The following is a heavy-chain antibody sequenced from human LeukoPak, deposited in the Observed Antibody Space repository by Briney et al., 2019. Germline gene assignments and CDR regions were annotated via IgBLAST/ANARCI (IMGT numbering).Heavy chain of an antibody. Sequence: SETLSLTCTVSGGSISSYYWSWIRQPPGQGLEWIGYIYYSGSTNYNPSLKSRVTISVDTSKNQFSLKLSSVTAADTAVYYCARRYYYGSENWFDPWGQGTLVTVSS. CDR3: ARRYYYGSENWFDP. D-gene: IGHD3-10*01. V-gene: IGHV4-59*08. CDR2: IYYSGST. J-gene: IGHJ5*02. CDR1: GGSISSYY.